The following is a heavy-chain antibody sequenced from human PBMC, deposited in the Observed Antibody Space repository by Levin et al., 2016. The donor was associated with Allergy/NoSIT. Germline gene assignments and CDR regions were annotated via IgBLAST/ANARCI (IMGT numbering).Heavy chain of an antibody. J-gene: IGHJ4*02. CDR1: GYTFTTYS. CDR3: AREIVGRGFDY. D-gene: IGHD2-21*01. V-gene: IGHV1-3*01. Sequence: ASVKVSCKASGYTFTTYSVHWVRQAPGQSLEWMGWITGGTGVTKYSQNFQGRLTITRDTSASTAYMDLSSLRSEDTAVYYCAREIVGRGFDYWGQGTLVIVSS. CDR2: ITGGTGVT.